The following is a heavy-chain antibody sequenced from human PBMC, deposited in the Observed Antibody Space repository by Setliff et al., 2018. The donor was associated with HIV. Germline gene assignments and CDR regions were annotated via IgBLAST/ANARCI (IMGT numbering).Heavy chain of an antibody. J-gene: IGHJ4*02. V-gene: IGHV4-34*01. CDR3: ARGVRDNSGWSSYYFDY. CDR2: IQHSGRI. D-gene: IGHD6-19*01. Sequence: PSETLSLTCAVYGGSFSGYCWSWIRQPPGKGLEWIGEIQHSGRINYNPSLESRVTTSVDTSKKQFSLRLTSVTAADTAVYYCARGVRDNSGWSSYYFDYWGQGTLVTVSS. CDR1: GGSFSGYC.